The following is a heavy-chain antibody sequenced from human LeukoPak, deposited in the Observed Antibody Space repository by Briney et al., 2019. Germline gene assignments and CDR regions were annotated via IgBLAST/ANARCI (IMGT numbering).Heavy chain of an antibody. D-gene: IGHD2-2*01. CDR3: ARDNVVVVAHDY. Sequence: PSQTLSLTCAVSGGSISSGGYSWSWIRQPPGKGLEWIGYIYHSGSTYYNPSLKSRVTISVDRSKNQFSLKLSSVTAADTAVYYCARDNVVVVAHDYWGQGTLVTVSS. V-gene: IGHV4-30-2*01. CDR2: IYHSGST. J-gene: IGHJ4*02. CDR1: GGSISSGGYS.